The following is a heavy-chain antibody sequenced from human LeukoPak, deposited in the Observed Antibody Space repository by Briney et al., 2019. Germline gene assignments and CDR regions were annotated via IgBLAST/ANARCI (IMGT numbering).Heavy chain of an antibody. V-gene: IGHV4-4*07. J-gene: IGHJ5*02. CDR2: IYTSGST. Sequence: SETLSLTCTVSGGSISGYFWSWIRQPAGKGLGWIGRIYTSGSTYYNPSLKSRLTMSVDTDTSKNQFSLKLSSVTAADTAVYYCARSGYNNWFDPWGQGTLVTVSS. CDR3: ARSGYNNWFDP. D-gene: IGHD5-24*01. CDR1: GGSISGYF.